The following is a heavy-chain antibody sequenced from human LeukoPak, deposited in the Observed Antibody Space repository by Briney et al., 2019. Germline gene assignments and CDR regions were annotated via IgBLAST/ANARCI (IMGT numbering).Heavy chain of an antibody. CDR2: IYPDDSDT. CDR3: ARPLYYDSSGYYY. CDR1: GYSFTNYW. J-gene: IGHJ4*02. V-gene: IGHV5-51*01. Sequence: GESLKISCKTSGYSFTNYWIGWVRQMPGKGLELMGIIYPDDSDTRYSPSFQGQVTISADKSISTAYLQWSSLKASDTAMYYCARPLYYDSSGYYYWGQGTLVTVSS. D-gene: IGHD3-22*01.